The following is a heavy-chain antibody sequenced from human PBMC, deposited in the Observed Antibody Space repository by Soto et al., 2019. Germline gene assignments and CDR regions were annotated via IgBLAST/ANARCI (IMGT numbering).Heavy chain of an antibody. CDR2: IYPSDSDT. D-gene: IGHD6-19*01. J-gene: IGHJ1*01. Sequence: PGESLKISCQGSGFTSNNNWIAWVRQMPGKGLEWMGIIYPSDSDTRYSPSFQGQVTISADKSISTAYLHWTSLKASDTATYYCAAAIGVTESAYFHHWGQGTRVTVSS. CDR3: AAAIGVTESAYFHH. V-gene: IGHV5-51*01. CDR1: GFTSNNNW.